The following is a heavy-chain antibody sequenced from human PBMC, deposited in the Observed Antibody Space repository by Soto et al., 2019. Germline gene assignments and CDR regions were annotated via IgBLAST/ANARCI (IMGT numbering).Heavy chain of an antibody. Sequence: QVQLVQSGAEVKKPGASVKVSCKASGYTFTGYYMHWVRQAPGQGLEWMGWINPNSGGTNYAQKFQGWVTMTRDTSISTAYMELSRLRSDDTAVYYCARDMAHYGDSSWFDPWGQGTLVTVSS. D-gene: IGHD4-17*01. CDR1: GYTFTGYY. V-gene: IGHV1-2*04. CDR2: INPNSGGT. J-gene: IGHJ5*02. CDR3: ARDMAHYGDSSWFDP.